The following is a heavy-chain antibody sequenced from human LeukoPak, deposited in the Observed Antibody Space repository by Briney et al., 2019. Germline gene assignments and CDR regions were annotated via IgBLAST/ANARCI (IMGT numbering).Heavy chain of an antibody. CDR2: VSYNGNT. J-gene: IGHJ4*02. V-gene: IGHV4-59*01. CDR1: GFTFSDYY. D-gene: IGHD5-18*01. Sequence: GSLRLSCVASGFTFSDYYMSWIRQPPGKGLEWIGYVSYNGNTDYNPSLKSRLIISIDTSKNQFSLRLRSVTAADTAVYYCARENDRYGRIDYWGQGTQVTVSS. CDR3: ARENDRYGRIDY.